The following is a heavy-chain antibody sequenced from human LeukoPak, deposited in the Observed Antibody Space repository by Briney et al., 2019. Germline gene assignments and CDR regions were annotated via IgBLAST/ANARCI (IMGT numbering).Heavy chain of an antibody. D-gene: IGHD3-3*01. Sequence: PGGSLRLSCAASGFNFYNYEVNWVRPAPRRGLEWVSYISSSGSTIYYADSVRGRFTISRDNAKNSLYLQMNSLRAEDTAVYYCARVFLFTAGRGSDYWGQGTLVTVSS. CDR3: ARVFLFTAGRGSDY. J-gene: IGHJ4*02. CDR2: ISSSGSTI. CDR1: GFNFYNYE. V-gene: IGHV3-48*03.